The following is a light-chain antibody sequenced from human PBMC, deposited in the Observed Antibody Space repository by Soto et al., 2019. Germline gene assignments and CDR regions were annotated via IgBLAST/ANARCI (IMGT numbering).Light chain of an antibody. Sequence: QSVLTQPASVSGSPGQSITISCTGTSRDVGGYNYVSWYQQHPGKAPKLMIYDVSNRPSGVSNRFSGSKSGNTASLTISGLQAEDEADYYCSSYTRSSTVVFGGGTKVTVL. V-gene: IGLV2-14*01. CDR2: DVS. J-gene: IGLJ2*01. CDR1: SRDVGGYNY. CDR3: SSYTRSSTVV.